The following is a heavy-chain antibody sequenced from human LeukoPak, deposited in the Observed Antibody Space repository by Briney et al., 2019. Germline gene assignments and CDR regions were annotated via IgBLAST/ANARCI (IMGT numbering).Heavy chain of an antibody. V-gene: IGHV4-39*01. J-gene: IGHJ5*02. Sequence: SETLSLTCSGGSISSSSYYWGWIRQPPGKGLEWIANIYYSGSTYLKPSLKSRLTISVDTSKNQFSLKLNSVTAADTAVYYCARNRYYYGSRNYGVPNWFDPWGQGTLVTVSS. CDR3: ARNRYYYGSRNYGVPNWFDP. CDR2: IYYSGST. D-gene: IGHD3-10*01. CDR1: GGSISSSSYY.